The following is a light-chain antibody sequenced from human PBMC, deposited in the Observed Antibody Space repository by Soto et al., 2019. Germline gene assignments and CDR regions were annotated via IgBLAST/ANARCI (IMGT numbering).Light chain of an antibody. V-gene: IGKV3-20*01. CDR1: QSVPNNY. CDR2: GAS. J-gene: IGKJ1*01. Sequence: EIVLTQSPGTLSLSPGERATLSCRASQSVPNNYLAWYQQKSGQAPRRLIFGASFRASGVPDRFSGSGSGTDFTLTISRLEPEDFAGYHCQQYGSSTTFGQGTKVEIK. CDR3: QQYGSSTT.